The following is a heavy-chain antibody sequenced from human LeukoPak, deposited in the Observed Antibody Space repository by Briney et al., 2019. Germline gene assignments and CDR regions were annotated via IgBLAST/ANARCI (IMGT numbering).Heavy chain of an antibody. V-gene: IGHV3-48*02. Sequence: GGSLRLSCAASGFTFSSYSMNWVRQAPGKGLEWVSYINSGSNSIHYADSMKGRFTISRDNAKNSVYLQMNSLRDEDTAVYYCAGEGRGRYDAFDIWGQGTMVTVSS. CDR3: AGEGRGRYDAFDI. CDR2: INSGSNSI. CDR1: GFTFSSYS. D-gene: IGHD3-16*02. J-gene: IGHJ3*02.